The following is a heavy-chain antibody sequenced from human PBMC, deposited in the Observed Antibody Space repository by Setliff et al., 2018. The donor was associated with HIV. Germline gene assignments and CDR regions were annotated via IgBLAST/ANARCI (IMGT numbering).Heavy chain of an antibody. J-gene: IGHJ4*02. CDR3: ARAPPTTVVNFFDS. D-gene: IGHD4-17*01. CDR2: INSDGSDI. V-gene: IGHV3-74*01. CDR1: GFTFNHHW. Sequence: GGSLRLSCAASGFTFNHHWMHWVRQAPGKGLVWVSRINSDGSDITYADSVKGRFIISRDNAKNTLYLHMHTLRADDTAVYYCARAPPTTVVNFFDSWGQGTLVTVSS.